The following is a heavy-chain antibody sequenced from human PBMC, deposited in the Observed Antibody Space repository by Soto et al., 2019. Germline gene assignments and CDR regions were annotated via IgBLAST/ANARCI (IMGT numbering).Heavy chain of an antibody. CDR1: GFTFSSYG. V-gene: IGHV3-33*01. Sequence: GGSLRLSCAASGFTFSSYGMHWVRQAPGKGLEWVAVIWYDGSNKYYADSVKGRFTISRDNSKNTPYLQMNSLRAEDTAVYYCARDIPRPFAGYGHCPGDYWGQGTLVTVSS. CDR2: IWYDGSNK. CDR3: ARDIPRPFAGYGHCPGDY. D-gene: IGHD4-17*01. J-gene: IGHJ4*02.